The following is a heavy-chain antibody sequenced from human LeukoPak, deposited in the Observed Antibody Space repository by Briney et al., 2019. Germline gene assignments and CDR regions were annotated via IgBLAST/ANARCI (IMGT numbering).Heavy chain of an antibody. V-gene: IGHV4-39*01. CDR3: ARVVVVVAATHIDY. CDR1: GGSISSSSYY. Sequence: SETLSLTCTVPGGSISSSSYYWGWIRQPPGKGLEWIGSIYYSGSTYYNPSLKSRVTISVDTSKNQFSLKLSSVTAADTAVYYCARVVVVVAATHIDYWGQGTLVTVSS. D-gene: IGHD2-15*01. CDR2: IYYSGST. J-gene: IGHJ4*02.